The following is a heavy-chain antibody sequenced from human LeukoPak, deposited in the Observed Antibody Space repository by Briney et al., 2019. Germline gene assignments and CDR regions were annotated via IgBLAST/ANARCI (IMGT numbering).Heavy chain of an antibody. CDR2: ISSSGDTI. CDR1: GFPFSDYY. D-gene: IGHD3-10*01. CDR3: ARDPYYYGSGSYYKPPNWFDP. V-gene: IGHV3-11*01. Sequence: PGGSLRLSCAASGFPFSDYYMNWIRQAPGKGLEWVSYISSSGDTIHYADFVKGRFTISRDNAKKSVYLQMNSLRAEDTAVYYCARDPYYYGSGSYYKPPNWFDPWGQGTLVTVSS. J-gene: IGHJ5*02.